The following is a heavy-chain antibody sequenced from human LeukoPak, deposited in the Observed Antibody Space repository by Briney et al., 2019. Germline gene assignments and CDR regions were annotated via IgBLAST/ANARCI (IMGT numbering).Heavy chain of an antibody. CDR3: SRLGLYSDGSNYATDGLDV. J-gene: IGHJ6*02. CDR1: GFTFSGSA. D-gene: IGHD4-11*01. V-gene: IGHV3-73*01. CDR2: IRIKADNYAT. Sequence: GGSLRLSCAASGFTFSGSAVHWVRQASGKGLEWLGRIRIKADNYATAYSASGKGRFTIARDETTNSPHLQTNTLKTDDTTVYYCSRLGLYSDGSNYATDGLDVWGQGTTVTV.